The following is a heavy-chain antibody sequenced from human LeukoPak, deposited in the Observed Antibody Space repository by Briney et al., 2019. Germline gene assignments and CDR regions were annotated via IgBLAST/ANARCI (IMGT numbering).Heavy chain of an antibody. Sequence: GASVKVSCKASGYTFTSYGISWVRQAPGQGLEWMGWISAYNGNTNYAQKLQGRVTITADESTSTAYMELSSLRSEDTAVYYCAVSGYDLTSTYYYYYYYMDVWGKGTTVTISS. CDR1: GYTFTSYG. V-gene: IGHV1-18*01. J-gene: IGHJ6*03. CDR2: ISAYNGNT. D-gene: IGHD5-12*01. CDR3: AVSGYDLTSTYYYYYYYMDV.